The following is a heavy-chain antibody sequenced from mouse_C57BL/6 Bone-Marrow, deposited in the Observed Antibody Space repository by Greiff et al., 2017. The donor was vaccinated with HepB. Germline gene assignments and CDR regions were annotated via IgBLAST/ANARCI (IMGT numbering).Heavy chain of an antibody. CDR3: ARYSNYPSYWYFDV. D-gene: IGHD2-1*01. Sequence: EVKLVESGGGLVQPGGSLSLSCAASGFTFTDYYMSWVRQPPGKALEWLGFIRNKANGYTTEYSASVKGRFTISRDNSQSILYLQMNALRAEDSATYYCARYSNYPSYWYFDVWGTGTTVTVSS. V-gene: IGHV7-3*01. CDR1: GFTFTDYY. J-gene: IGHJ1*03. CDR2: IRNKANGYTT.